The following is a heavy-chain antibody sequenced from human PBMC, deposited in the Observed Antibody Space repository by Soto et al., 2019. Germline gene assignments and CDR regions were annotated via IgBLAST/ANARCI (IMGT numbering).Heavy chain of an antibody. V-gene: IGHV4-59*01. D-gene: IGHD6-19*01. J-gene: IGHJ6*02. CDR2: IYYSGST. CDR3: ARYLHPWLVPGGYYYGMDV. Sequence: QVQLQESGPGLVKPSETLSLTCTVSGGSISSYYWGWIRQPPGKGLEWIGDIYYSGSTNYTPSLKSRVTISVDTSKNQSSLKLSSVTAADTAVYYCARYLHPWLVPGGYYYGMDVWGQGTTVTVSS. CDR1: GGSISSYY.